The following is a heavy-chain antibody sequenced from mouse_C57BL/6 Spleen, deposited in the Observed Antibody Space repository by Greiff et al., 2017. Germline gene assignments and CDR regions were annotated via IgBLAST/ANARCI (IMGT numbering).Heavy chain of an antibody. CDR2: IYPRSGNT. V-gene: IGHV1-81*01. D-gene: IGHD2-3*01. Sequence: QVQLQQSGAELARPGASVKLSCKASGYTFTSYGISWVKQRTGQGLEWIGEIYPRSGNTYYNEKFKGKATLTADKSSSTAYMELRSLTSEDSAVYFCARYDGYSYAMDYWGQGTSVTVSS. CDR1: GYTFTSYG. CDR3: ARYDGYSYAMDY. J-gene: IGHJ4*01.